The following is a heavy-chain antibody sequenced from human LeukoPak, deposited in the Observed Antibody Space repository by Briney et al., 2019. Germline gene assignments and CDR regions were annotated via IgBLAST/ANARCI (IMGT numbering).Heavy chain of an antibody. CDR3: ARDLGYCSGGSRLDY. J-gene: IGHJ4*02. V-gene: IGHV4-34*01. D-gene: IGHD2-15*01. CDR2: INHSGST. CDR1: GGSFSGYY. Sequence: SETLSLTCAVYGGSFSGYYWSWIRQPPGKGLEWIGEINHSGSTNYNPSLKSRVTISVDTSKNQLSLKLSSVTAADTAVYYCARDLGYCSGGSRLDYWGQGTLVTVSS.